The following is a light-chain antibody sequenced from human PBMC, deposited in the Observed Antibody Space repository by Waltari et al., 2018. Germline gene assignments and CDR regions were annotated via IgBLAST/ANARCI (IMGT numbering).Light chain of an antibody. CDR1: QTFTSY. J-gene: IGKJ4*01. CDR3: QQHNSHPLT. CDR2: AAS. V-gene: IGKV1-17*03. Sequence: DIQMTQSPSSLSASVGDRVTLTFRSNQTFTSYLAWYQQKPGKVPKLLIYAASSLESGVPSRFSGSGSGTEFTLTISSLQPEDFATYYCQQHNSHPLTFGGGTKVEIK.